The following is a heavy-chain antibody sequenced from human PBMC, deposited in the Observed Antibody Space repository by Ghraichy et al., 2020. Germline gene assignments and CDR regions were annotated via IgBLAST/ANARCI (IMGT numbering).Heavy chain of an antibody. CDR1: GYTFTSYG. Sequence: ASVKVSCKASGYTFTSYGISWVRQAPGQGLEWMGWISAYNGNTNYAQKLQGRVTMTTDTSTSTAYMELRSLRSDDTAVYYCARDEGDYDFWSGYFWGYYYYGMDVWGQGTTVTVSS. CDR2: ISAYNGNT. D-gene: IGHD3-3*01. J-gene: IGHJ6*02. CDR3: ARDEGDYDFWSGYFWGYYYYGMDV. V-gene: IGHV1-18*01.